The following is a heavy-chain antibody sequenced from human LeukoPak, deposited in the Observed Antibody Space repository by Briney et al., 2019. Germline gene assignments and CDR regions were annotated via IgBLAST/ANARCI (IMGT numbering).Heavy chain of an antibody. Sequence: GASVKVSCKASGYTFTGYYMHWVRQAPGQGLEWLGWINPNSGGTNYAQKFQGRITMTRDTSITTAYMELSSLTSDDTAVYYCARLDITIIPYWGQGTLLTVSS. J-gene: IGHJ4*02. CDR3: ARLDITIIPY. CDR2: INPNSGGT. V-gene: IGHV1-2*02. D-gene: IGHD3-22*01. CDR1: GYTFTGYY.